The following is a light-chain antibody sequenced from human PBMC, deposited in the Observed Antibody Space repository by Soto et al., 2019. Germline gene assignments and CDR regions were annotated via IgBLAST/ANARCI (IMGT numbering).Light chain of an antibody. V-gene: IGKV1-39*01. J-gene: IGKJ3*01. CDR2: AAS. Sequence: DIQMTQSPSSLSASVGDGVTITCRASQNINSDLNWYQLKPGKAPKHLIYAASTLQSGAPSRFSGSGSGTDFTLTISSLQPEDFATYFCQQSYSIPTFGPGNRVDIE. CDR3: QQSYSIPT. CDR1: QNINSD.